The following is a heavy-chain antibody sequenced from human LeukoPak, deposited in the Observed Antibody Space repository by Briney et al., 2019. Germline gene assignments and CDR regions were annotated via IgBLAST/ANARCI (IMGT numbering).Heavy chain of an antibody. D-gene: IGHD2-2*01. J-gene: IGHJ2*01. Sequence: GGSLRPSCAASGFTFSSSGMHWVRQAPGKGLEWVTIIWFDGTNKYYADSVKGRFSISRDNSKNTLYLQMNSLRPEDTAVYYCARDRGTTSSSGWYFDPWGRGTLVTVSS. CDR3: ARDRGTTSSSGWYFDP. CDR1: GFTFSSSG. CDR2: IWFDGTNK. V-gene: IGHV3-33*01.